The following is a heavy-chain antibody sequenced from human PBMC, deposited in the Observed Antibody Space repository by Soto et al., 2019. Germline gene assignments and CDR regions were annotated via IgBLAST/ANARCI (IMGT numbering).Heavy chain of an antibody. Sequence: PSETLSLTCTVSGGSISSYYWSWIRQPPGKGLEWIGNIYYSASANYSPSLTSPITISVDTSKNQFSLQLSSVTAADTAVCYCARARYDFWSGYYMAWFYPWGQGTLVTVS. J-gene: IGHJ5*02. D-gene: IGHD3-3*01. CDR3: ARARYDFWSGYYMAWFYP. CDR2: IYYSASA. CDR1: GGSISSYY. V-gene: IGHV4-59*01.